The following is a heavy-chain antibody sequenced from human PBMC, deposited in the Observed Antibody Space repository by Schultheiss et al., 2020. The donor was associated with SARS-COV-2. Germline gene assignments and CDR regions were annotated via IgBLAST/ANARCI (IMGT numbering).Heavy chain of an antibody. CDR1: GFTFSSYA. D-gene: IGHD2-2*01. CDR2: ISSSSSYI. Sequence: GGSLRLSCAASGFTFSSYAMHWVRQAPGKGLEWVSSISSSSSYIYYADSVKGRFTISRDNAKNSLYLQMNSLRAEDTAVYYCARARYCSSTSCYVFDYWGQGTLVTVSS. V-gene: IGHV3-21*01. J-gene: IGHJ4*02. CDR3: ARARYCSSTSCYVFDY.